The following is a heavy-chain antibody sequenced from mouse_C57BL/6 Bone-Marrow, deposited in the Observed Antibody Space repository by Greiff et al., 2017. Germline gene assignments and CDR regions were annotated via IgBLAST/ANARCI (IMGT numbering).Heavy chain of an antibody. CDR1: GYSITSGYF. D-gene: IGHD2-4*01. V-gene: IGHV3-6*01. Sequence: VQLQQSGPGLVKPSQSLSLTCSVTGYSITSGYFWCWIRQFPGNILEWMGYISYDGSNNYNPSLKNRISITRDTSKNQLFLKLNSVTTEDTATYYCARERAYDYEFAYWGQGTLVTVSA. J-gene: IGHJ3*01. CDR3: ARERAYDYEFAY. CDR2: ISYDGSN.